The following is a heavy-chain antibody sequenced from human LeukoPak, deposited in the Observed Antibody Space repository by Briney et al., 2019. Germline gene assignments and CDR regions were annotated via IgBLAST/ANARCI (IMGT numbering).Heavy chain of an antibody. CDR3: ARVPNYYDSSDAFDI. V-gene: IGHV4-34*01. CDR2: INHSGST. J-gene: IGHJ3*02. D-gene: IGHD3-22*01. Sequence: SKTLSLTCTVSGGSISSYYWSWVRQPPGKGLEWIGEINHSGSTNYNPSLKSRVTISVDTSKNQFSLKLSSVTAADTAVYYCARVPNYYDSSDAFDIWGQGTMVTVSS. CDR1: GGSISSYY.